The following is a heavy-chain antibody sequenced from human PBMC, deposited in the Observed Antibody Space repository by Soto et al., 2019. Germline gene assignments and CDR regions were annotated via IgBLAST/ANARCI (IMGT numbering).Heavy chain of an antibody. D-gene: IGHD6-19*01. J-gene: IGHJ4*02. CDR2: IIPILGIA. Sequence: QVQLVQSGAEVKKPGSSVKVSCKASGGTFSSYTISWVRQAPGQGLEWMGRIIPILGIANYAQKFQGRVTITADKSPSTADMELSSLRSEDTAVYYCANAGYSSGWYSIWGQVTLVTVSS. CDR1: GGTFSSYT. V-gene: IGHV1-69*02. CDR3: ANAGYSSGWYSI.